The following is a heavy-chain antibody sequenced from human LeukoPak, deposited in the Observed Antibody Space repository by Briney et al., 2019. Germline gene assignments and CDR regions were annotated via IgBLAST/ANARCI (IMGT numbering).Heavy chain of an antibody. J-gene: IGHJ4*02. Sequence: ASETLSLTCAVYGGSFSGYYWSWIRQPPGKGLEWIGEINHSGSTNYNPSLKSRVTISVDTSKNQFSLKLSSVIAADTAVYYCARGLWYFDYWGQGTLVTVSS. CDR2: INHSGST. D-gene: IGHD2-21*01. CDR1: GGSFSGYY. CDR3: ARGLWYFDY. V-gene: IGHV4-34*01.